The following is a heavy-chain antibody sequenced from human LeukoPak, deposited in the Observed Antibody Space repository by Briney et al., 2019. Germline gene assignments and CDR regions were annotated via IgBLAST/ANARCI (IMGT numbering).Heavy chain of an antibody. Sequence: SSETLSLTCTVSGGSVSSYYLTWIRQPPGKGLEWIGYISYSGSTNYSPSLKSRVTISVDASKNQFSLKLSSVTAAGTAVYYCARGWGYFDSWGQGTLVTVSS. V-gene: IGHV4-59*08. CDR3: ARGWGYFDS. J-gene: IGHJ4*02. CDR1: GGSVSSYY. D-gene: IGHD7-27*01. CDR2: ISYSGST.